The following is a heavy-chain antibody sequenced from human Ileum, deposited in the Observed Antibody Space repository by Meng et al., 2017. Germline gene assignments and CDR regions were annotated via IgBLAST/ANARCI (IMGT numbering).Heavy chain of an antibody. CDR3: AREPPAAAGTGADY. J-gene: IGHJ4*02. Sequence: QVQLQESGPGLVKPSQTLSLTCTVSGGSISSGGYYCSWLRQHPGKGLEWIGYIYYSGTTYYNPSLKSRVTISVDTSKNQFSLKLSSVTAADTAVYYCAREPPAAAGTGADYWGQGTLVTVSS. V-gene: IGHV4-31*03. CDR1: GGSISSGGYY. D-gene: IGHD6-13*01. CDR2: IYYSGTT.